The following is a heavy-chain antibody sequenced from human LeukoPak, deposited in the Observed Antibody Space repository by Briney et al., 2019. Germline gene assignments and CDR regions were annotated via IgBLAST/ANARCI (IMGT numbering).Heavy chain of an antibody. D-gene: IGHD5-18*01. CDR3: ARKRRGGYSYGYYYFGY. CDR1: GFTFASFA. CDR2: INHSGST. Sequence: GSLRLSCAASGFTFASFAMAWVRQPPGKGLEWIGEINHSGSTNYNPSLKSRVTISVGTSKNQFSLKLSSVTAADTAVYYCARKRRGGYSYGYYYFGYWGQGTLVTVSS. V-gene: IGHV4-34*01. J-gene: IGHJ4*02.